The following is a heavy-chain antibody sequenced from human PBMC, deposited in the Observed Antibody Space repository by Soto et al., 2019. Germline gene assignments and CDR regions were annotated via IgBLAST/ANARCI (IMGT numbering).Heavy chain of an antibody. J-gene: IGHJ5*02. CDR1: GFTFSSYA. Sequence: GGSLRLSCAASGFTFSSYAMSWVRQAPGKGLEWVSAISGSGGSTYYADSVKGRFTISRDNSKNTLYLQMNSLRAEDTAVYYCAKSGLWFGEYSGFDPWGQGTLVTVSS. V-gene: IGHV3-23*01. CDR3: AKSGLWFGEYSGFDP. CDR2: ISGSGGST. D-gene: IGHD3-10*01.